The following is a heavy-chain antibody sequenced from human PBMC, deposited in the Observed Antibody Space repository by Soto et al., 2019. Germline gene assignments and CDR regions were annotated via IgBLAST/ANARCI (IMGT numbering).Heavy chain of an antibody. CDR3: AKVLRQWLDGEGFDY. J-gene: IGHJ4*02. CDR2: ISGSGGST. D-gene: IGHD6-19*01. CDR1: GFTFSSYA. V-gene: IGHV3-23*01. Sequence: EVQLLESGGGLVQPGGSLRLSCAASGFTFSSYAMSWVRQAPGKGLEWVSAISGSGGSTYYADSVKGWFTISRDNSKNTLYLQMNSLRAEDTAVYYCAKVLRQWLDGEGFDYWGQGTLVTVSS.